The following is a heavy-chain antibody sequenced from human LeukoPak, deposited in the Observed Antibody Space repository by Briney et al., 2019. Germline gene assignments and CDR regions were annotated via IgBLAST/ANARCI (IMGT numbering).Heavy chain of an antibody. J-gene: IGHJ4*02. D-gene: IGHD2-15*01. CDR2: INPNSGGT. CDR1: GYTLTELS. CDR3: ATPPECSSGSCLSY. Sequence: ASVKVSCKVSGYTLTELSMHWVRQAPGQGLEWMGRINPNSGGTNYAQKFQGRVTMTRDTSISTAYMELSSLRFDDTAVYYCATPPECSSGSCLSYWGQGTLVTASS. V-gene: IGHV1-2*06.